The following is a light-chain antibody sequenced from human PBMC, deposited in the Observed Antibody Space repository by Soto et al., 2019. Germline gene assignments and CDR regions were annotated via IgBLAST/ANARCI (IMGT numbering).Light chain of an antibody. J-gene: IGKJ1*01. CDR3: HQYASTPRT. CDR2: AAS. V-gene: IGKV3-20*01. CDR1: QSVDRNY. Sequence: EIVLTQSPGTLSLSPGESATLSCRASQSVDRNYLAWFQQKPGQAPRLLIYAASSRATGIPPRFSGSGSGTEFLLTISGLEPEDFAVYYCHQYASTPRTFGQGTKVERK.